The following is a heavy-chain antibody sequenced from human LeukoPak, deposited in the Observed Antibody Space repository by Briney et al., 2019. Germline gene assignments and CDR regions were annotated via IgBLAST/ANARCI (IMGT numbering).Heavy chain of an antibody. V-gene: IGHV3-30*02. J-gene: IGHJ4*02. Sequence: GGSLRLSCAASGFTFSTYGMHWVRQAPGKGLEWVAFIRYDGSNKHYVDSVKGRFTISRDNSKNTLYLQMNSLRAEDTAVYYCARLATHGDFWGQGTLVTVSS. CDR3: ARLATHGDF. CDR1: GFTFSTYG. D-gene: IGHD5-24*01. CDR2: IRYDGSNK.